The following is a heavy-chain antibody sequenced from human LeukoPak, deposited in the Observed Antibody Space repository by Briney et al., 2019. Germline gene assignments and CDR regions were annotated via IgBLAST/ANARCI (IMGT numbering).Heavy chain of an antibody. J-gene: IGHJ4*02. CDR1: GFTFSIYA. D-gene: IGHD3-16*02. CDR3: ASAHDDYDYVWGSYRYPY. V-gene: IGHV3-23*01. Sequence: PGGSLRLSCAASGFTFSIYAMSWVRQAPGKGLQWVSSITSSGDGTYYADSVKGRFTISRDNSENMLYLQMNSLRVEDTAVYFCASAHDDYDYVWGSYRYPYWGQGTLVTVSS. CDR2: ITSSGDGT.